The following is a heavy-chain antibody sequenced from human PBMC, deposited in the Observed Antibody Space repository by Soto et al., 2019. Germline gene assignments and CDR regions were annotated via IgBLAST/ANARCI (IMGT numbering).Heavy chain of an antibody. CDR1: GYTFTSYA. V-gene: IGHV1-3*01. Sequence: ASVKVSCKASGYTFTSYAMHWVRQAPGQRLEWMGWINAGNGNTKYSQKFQGRVTITRDTSASTAYMELSSLRSEDTAVYCCARDDIVATIDVYWGQGTLVTVSS. CDR3: ARDDIVATIDVY. D-gene: IGHD5-12*01. J-gene: IGHJ4*02. CDR2: INAGNGNT.